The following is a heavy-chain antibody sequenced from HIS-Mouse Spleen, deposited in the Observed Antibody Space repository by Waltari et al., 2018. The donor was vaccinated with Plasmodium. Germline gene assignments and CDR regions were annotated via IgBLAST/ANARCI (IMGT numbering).Heavy chain of an antibody. CDR1: GFTFSRFW. V-gene: IGHV3-7*01. Sequence: EVQLVESGGGWVQPGGSLGLSCAAPGFTFSRFWLSWVRQAPGKGLEWVANIKQDGSEKYYVDSVKGRFTISRDNAKNSLYLQMNSLRAEDTAVYYCASSWYWYFDLWGRGTLVTVSS. CDR2: IKQDGSEK. D-gene: IGHD6-13*01. J-gene: IGHJ2*01. CDR3: ASSWYWYFDL.